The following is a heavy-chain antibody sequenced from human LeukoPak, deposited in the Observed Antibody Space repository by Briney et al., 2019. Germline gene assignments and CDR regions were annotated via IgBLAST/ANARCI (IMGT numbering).Heavy chain of an antibody. D-gene: IGHD4-17*01. Sequence: GASVKVSCKASGGTFSSYAISWVRQAPGQGLEWMGRIIPILGIANYAQKFQGRVTITADKSTSTAYMELSSLRSEDTAVYYCARSVDDYGDHWYFDYWGQGTLVTVSS. CDR3: ARSVDDYGDHWYFDY. CDR2: IIPILGIA. J-gene: IGHJ4*02. CDR1: GGTFSSYA. V-gene: IGHV1-69*04.